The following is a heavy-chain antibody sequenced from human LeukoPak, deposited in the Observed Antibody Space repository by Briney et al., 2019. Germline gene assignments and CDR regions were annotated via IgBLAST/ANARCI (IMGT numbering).Heavy chain of an antibody. Sequence: GASVKVSCKASGGTFSSYAISWVRQAPGQGREWMGGIIPIFGTANYAQKFQGRVTITTDESTSTAYMELSSLRSEDTAVYYCARDCSSTSCPEGGNDAFDIWGQGTMVTVSS. CDR2: IIPIFGTA. J-gene: IGHJ3*02. V-gene: IGHV1-69*05. D-gene: IGHD2-2*01. CDR1: GGTFSSYA. CDR3: ARDCSSTSCPEGGNDAFDI.